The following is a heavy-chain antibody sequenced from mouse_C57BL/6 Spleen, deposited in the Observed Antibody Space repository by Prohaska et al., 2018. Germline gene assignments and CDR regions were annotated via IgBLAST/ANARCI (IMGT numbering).Heavy chain of an antibody. CDR1: GYTFTDYE. J-gene: IGHJ3*01. Sequence: VRPGASVTLSCKASGYTFTDYEMHWVKQTPVHGLEWIGAIDPVTGGTAYNQKFKGKAILTADKSSSTAYMELRSLTSEDSAVYYCTSGGNPAGVAYWGQGTLVTVSA. CDR3: TSGGNPAGVAY. V-gene: IGHV1-15*01. D-gene: IGHD2-1*01. CDR2: IDPVTGGT.